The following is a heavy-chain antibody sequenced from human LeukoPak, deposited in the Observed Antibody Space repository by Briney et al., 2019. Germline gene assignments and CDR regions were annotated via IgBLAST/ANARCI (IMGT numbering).Heavy chain of an antibody. CDR1: GFTFTSSA. CDR3: AADERYSYGYYYYGMDV. CDR2: IVVGSGNT. D-gene: IGHD5-18*01. Sequence: GASVKVSCKASGFTFTSSAVQWVRQACGQRLEWIGWIVVGSGNTNYAQKFQERVTITRDMSTSTAYMELSSLRSEDTAVYYCAADERYSYGYYYYGMDVWGQGTTVTVSS. V-gene: IGHV1-58*01. J-gene: IGHJ6*02.